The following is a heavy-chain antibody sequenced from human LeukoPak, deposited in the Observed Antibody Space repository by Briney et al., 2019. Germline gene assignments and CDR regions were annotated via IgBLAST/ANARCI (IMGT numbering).Heavy chain of an antibody. Sequence: GGSLRLSCVAPGFTFSSYAMHWVRQAPGKGLEWVAVISYDGSNKYYADSVKGRFTISRDNSKNTLYLQMNSLRAEDTAVYYCARGADIAAAGTGNDAFDIWGQGTMVTVSS. J-gene: IGHJ3*02. V-gene: IGHV3-30*04. CDR3: ARGADIAAAGTGNDAFDI. CDR2: ISYDGSNK. D-gene: IGHD6-13*01. CDR1: GFTFSSYA.